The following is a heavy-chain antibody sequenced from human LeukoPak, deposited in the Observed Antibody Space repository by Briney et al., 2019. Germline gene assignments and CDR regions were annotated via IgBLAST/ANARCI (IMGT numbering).Heavy chain of an antibody. J-gene: IGHJ4*02. CDR1: GGSFSGYY. V-gene: IGHV4-34*01. CDR2: INHSGST. Sequence: SETLSLTCAVYGGSFSGYYWSWIRQPPGKGLEWNGEINHSGSTNYNPSLKSRVTIPVDTSKNQFSLKLSSVTAADTAVYYCAAILDYYDSSGYADYWGQGTLVTVSS. D-gene: IGHD3-22*01. CDR3: AAILDYYDSSGYADY.